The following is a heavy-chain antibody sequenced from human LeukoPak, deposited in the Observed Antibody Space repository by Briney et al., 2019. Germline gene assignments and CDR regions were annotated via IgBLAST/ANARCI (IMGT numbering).Heavy chain of an antibody. Sequence: PGGSLRLSCAASGFTFSSYSMNWVRQAPGKGLEWVSSISSSSSYIYYADSVKGRSTISRDNAKNSLYLQMNSLRAEDTAVYYCARDDPDIVVVVAATYYYYGMDVWGQGTTVTVSS. CDR2: ISSSSSYI. CDR3: ARDDPDIVVVVAATYYYYGMDV. V-gene: IGHV3-21*01. CDR1: GFTFSSYS. D-gene: IGHD2-15*01. J-gene: IGHJ6*02.